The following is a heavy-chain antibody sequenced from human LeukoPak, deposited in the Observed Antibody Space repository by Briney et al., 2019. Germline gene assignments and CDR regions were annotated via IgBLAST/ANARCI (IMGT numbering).Heavy chain of an antibody. J-gene: IGHJ4*02. V-gene: IGHV3-30-3*01. CDR2: ISYDGSNK. Sequence: GGSLRLSCAAAGFTFSSYAMHWVRQAPGKGLEWVAVISYDGSNKYYADSVKGRFTISRDNSKNTLYLQMNSLRAEDTAVYYCARDGPYFDYWGQGTLVTVSS. CDR3: ARDGPYFDY. CDR1: GFTFSSYA.